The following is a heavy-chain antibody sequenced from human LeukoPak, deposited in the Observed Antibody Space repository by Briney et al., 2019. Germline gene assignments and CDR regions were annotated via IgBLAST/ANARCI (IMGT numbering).Heavy chain of an antibody. CDR3: TRGTYYYDTDAYLWDFDY. J-gene: IGHJ4*02. Sequence: TGGSLRLSCTASGVTCGDYAINWVRQAPGQGLEWVSFIRRKASGGTTEYAASVEGRFTISRDDSKNIAYLQMNSLKTEDTAVYYCTRGTYYYDTDAYLWDFDYWGQGTLVTVSS. V-gene: IGHV3-49*04. CDR1: GVTCGDYA. D-gene: IGHD3-22*01. CDR2: IRRKASGGTT.